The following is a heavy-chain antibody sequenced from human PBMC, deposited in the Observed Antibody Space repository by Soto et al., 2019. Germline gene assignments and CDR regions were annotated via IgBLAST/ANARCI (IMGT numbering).Heavy chain of an antibody. CDR2: IYHSGST. CDR3: ARYREDYYSGMDV. Sequence: SETLSITCAVSGYSINSGYYWGWIRQPPGKGLEWIGNIYHSGSTYYNPSLKSRVTISLDTSRNHFSLELNSVTAADTAMYYCARYREDYYSGMDVWGQGTTVTVSS. CDR1: GYSINSGYY. V-gene: IGHV4-38-2*01. J-gene: IGHJ6*02.